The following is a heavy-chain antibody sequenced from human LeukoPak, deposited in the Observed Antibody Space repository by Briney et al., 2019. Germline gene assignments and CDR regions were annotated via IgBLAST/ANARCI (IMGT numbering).Heavy chain of an antibody. Sequence: GASVKVSCKASGYTFTGYYMHWVRQAPGQGLEWMGWINPNSGGTNYAQKFQGRVTMTRDTSISTAYMELSRLRSDDTAVYYCASRQYYYGSGSYPPDYWGQGTLVTVSS. CDR2: INPNSGGT. D-gene: IGHD3-10*01. CDR1: GYTFTGYY. J-gene: IGHJ4*02. CDR3: ASRQYYYGSGSYPPDY. V-gene: IGHV1-2*02.